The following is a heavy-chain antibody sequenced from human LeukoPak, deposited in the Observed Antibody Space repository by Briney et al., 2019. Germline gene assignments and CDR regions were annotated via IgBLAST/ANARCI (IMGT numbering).Heavy chain of an antibody. J-gene: IGHJ4*02. CDR1: GYSFSSYW. CDR3: ARLAIATTTLSYFDY. Sequence: GESLKFSCKGSGYSFSSYWIGWVRQMPGKGLEWMGIIYPGDSDTRYSPSFQGQVTISADKSISTAYLQWSSLKASDTAMYYCARLAIATTTLSYFDYWGQGTLVTVSS. CDR2: IYPGDSDT. D-gene: IGHD5-24*01. V-gene: IGHV5-51*01.